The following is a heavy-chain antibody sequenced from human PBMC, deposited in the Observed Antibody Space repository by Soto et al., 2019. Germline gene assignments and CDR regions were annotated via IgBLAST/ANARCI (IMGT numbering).Heavy chain of an antibody. CDR3: ARVGHIVVVPATNNYGMDV. V-gene: IGHV3-7*05. CDR2: IKQDGSEK. Sequence: PGGSLRLSCAASGFTFSSHWMSWVRQAPGKGLEWVANIKQDGSEKYYVDSVKGRFTISRDNAKNSLYLQMNSLRAEDTAVYYCARVGHIVVVPATNNYGMDVWGQGTTVTVSS. D-gene: IGHD2-2*01. J-gene: IGHJ6*02. CDR1: GFTFSSHW.